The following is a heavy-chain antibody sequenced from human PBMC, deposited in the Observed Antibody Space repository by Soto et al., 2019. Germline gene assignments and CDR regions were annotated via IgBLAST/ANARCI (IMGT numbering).Heavy chain of an antibody. J-gene: IGHJ3*02. V-gene: IGHV1-69*13. CDR2: IIPIFGTA. Sequence: SVKVSCRDAGYRFTTHAMIWVRQAPGQGLEWVGGIIPIFGTANYAQKFQGRVTITADESTSTAYMELSSLRSEDTAVYYCARDSKTLAAAGPFPRNAFDIWGQGTMVTVSS. CDR1: GYRFTTHA. D-gene: IGHD6-13*01. CDR3: ARDSKTLAAAGPFPRNAFDI.